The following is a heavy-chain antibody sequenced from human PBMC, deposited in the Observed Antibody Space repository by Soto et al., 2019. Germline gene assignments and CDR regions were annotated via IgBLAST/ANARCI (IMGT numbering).Heavy chain of an antibody. V-gene: IGHV3-21*01. CDR3: ARYDSSGYYWPYYYYGMDV. Sequence: EVQLVESGGGLVKPGGSLRLSCAASGFTFSTYSMNWVRQAPGKGLEWVSSISDSSSYIYYADSVKGRFTISRDNAKNSLYLQMTSLRAEDTAVYYCARYDSSGYYWPYYYYGMDVWGQGTTVTVSS. J-gene: IGHJ6*02. D-gene: IGHD3-22*01. CDR1: GFTFSTYS. CDR2: ISDSSSYI.